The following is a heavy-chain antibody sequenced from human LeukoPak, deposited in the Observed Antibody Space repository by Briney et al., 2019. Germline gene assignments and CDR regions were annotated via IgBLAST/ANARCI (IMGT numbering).Heavy chain of an antibody. V-gene: IGHV1-18*01. CDR1: GYTFTSYG. CDR3: ARDQENYYDSSGSYYFDY. D-gene: IGHD3-22*01. Sequence: ASVKVSCKASGYTFTSYGISWVRQAPGQGLEWMGWISAYNGNTNYAQKLQGRVTMTTDTPTSTAYMELRSLRSDDTAVYYCARDQENYYDSSGSYYFDYWGQGTLVTVSS. J-gene: IGHJ4*02. CDR2: ISAYNGNT.